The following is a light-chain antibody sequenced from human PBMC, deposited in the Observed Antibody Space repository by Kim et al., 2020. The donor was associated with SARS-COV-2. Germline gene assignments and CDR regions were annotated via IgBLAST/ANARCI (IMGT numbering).Light chain of an antibody. CDR2: AAS. CDR3: QQLNSYPLT. V-gene: IGKV1-9*01. CDR1: QGISSY. J-gene: IGKJ4*01. Sequence: ASVGDIVTITCRASQGISSYLAWYQQKPEKAPKLLIYAASTLQSGVPARFSGSGSGTDFTLTISSLQPEDFATYYCQQLNSYPLTFGGGTKVDIK.